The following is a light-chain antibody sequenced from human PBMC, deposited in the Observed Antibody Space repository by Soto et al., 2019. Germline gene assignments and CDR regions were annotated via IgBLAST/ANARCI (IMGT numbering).Light chain of an antibody. CDR2: VNSDGSH. CDR1: SGHGSFA. Sequence: QSVLTQSPSVSASLGASVKLTCTLSSGHGSFAIAWHQQQPEKGPRFLMKVNSDGSHSKGDGIPDRFSGSSSGAERYLIISSLQSEDEADYYCQTWGTGIWVFGGGTQLTVL. V-gene: IGLV4-69*02. CDR3: QTWGTGIWV. J-gene: IGLJ3*02.